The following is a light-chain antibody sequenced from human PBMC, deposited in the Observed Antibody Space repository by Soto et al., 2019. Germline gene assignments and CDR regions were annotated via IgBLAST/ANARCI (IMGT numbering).Light chain of an antibody. CDR3: SSYTSSSTYV. Sequence: QSALTQPASVSGSPGQSITISCTGTSCDVGGYNYVSWYQQYPGKVPKLMIYDVSHRPSGVSNRFSGSKSGNTASLTISGLQAEDEADYYCSSYTSSSTYVFGTGTKLTVL. V-gene: IGLV2-14*01. CDR2: DVS. CDR1: SCDVGGYNY. J-gene: IGLJ1*01.